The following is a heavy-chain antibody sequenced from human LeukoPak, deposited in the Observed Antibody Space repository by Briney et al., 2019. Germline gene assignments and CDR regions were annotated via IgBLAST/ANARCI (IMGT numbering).Heavy chain of an antibody. D-gene: IGHD5-18*01. Sequence: GSSVKVSCKASGGAFSSYAISWVRQAPGQGLEWMGGIIPIFGTANYAQKFQGRVTITADKSTSTAYMELNSLRSEDTAVYYCARDLSDTAHKYYYYYYMDVWGKGTTVTISS. CDR2: IIPIFGTA. CDR3: ARDLSDTAHKYYYYYYMDV. V-gene: IGHV1-69*06. CDR1: GGAFSSYA. J-gene: IGHJ6*03.